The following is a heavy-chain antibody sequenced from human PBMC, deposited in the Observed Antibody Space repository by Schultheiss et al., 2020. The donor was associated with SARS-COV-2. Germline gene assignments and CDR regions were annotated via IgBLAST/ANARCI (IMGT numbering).Heavy chain of an antibody. V-gene: IGHV3-53*01. CDR3: VKEGEEMGTS. CDR1: GGSISSTNW. J-gene: IGHJ4*02. D-gene: IGHD5-24*01. CDR2: IYSGGST. Sequence: ETLSLTCAVSGGSISSTNWWSWVRQAPGKGLEWVSVIYSGGSTYYADSVKGRFTISRDNAKNTLDLQMNSLRVDDTAVYYCVKEGEEMGTSWGQGTLVTVSS.